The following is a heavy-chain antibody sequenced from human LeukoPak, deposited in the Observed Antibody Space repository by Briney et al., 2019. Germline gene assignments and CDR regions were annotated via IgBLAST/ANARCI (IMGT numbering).Heavy chain of an antibody. J-gene: IGHJ4*02. D-gene: IGHD5-18*01. CDR2: IYYSGST. V-gene: IGHV4-39*07. CDR1: GGSISSSSYY. Sequence: PSETLSLTCTVSGGSISSSSYYWGWIRQPPGKGLEWIGSIYYSGSTYYNPSLKSRVTISVDTSKNQFSLKLSSVTAADTAVYYCARGPLNRLLLTAVPSRGYSYGYWGQGTLVTVSS. CDR3: ARGPLNRLLLTAVPSRGYSYGY.